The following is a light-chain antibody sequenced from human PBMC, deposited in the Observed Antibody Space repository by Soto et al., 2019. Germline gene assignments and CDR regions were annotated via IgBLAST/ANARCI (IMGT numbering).Light chain of an antibody. CDR2: EAS. CDR3: QHYDTYSPMWT. CDR1: QSINW. J-gene: IGKJ1*01. V-gene: IGKV1-5*03. Sequence: DSQLAQSPSTLSASVGDRITITCRATQSINWLAWYQQKPGKAPKLLIFEASRLESGVPSRFSGSGSGTEFTLTISSLQPDDFGTYYCQHYDTYSPMWTFGQGTKV.